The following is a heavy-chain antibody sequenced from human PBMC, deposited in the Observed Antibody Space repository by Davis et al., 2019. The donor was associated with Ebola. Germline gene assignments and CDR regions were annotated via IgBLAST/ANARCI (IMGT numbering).Heavy chain of an antibody. CDR2: ISYGGRT. D-gene: IGHD2/OR15-2a*01. V-gene: IGHV4-31*03. J-gene: IGHJ3*02. CDR1: GTSMSSGGYY. Sequence: MPSETLSLTCTVSGTSMSSGGYYWTWIRQHPGRGLEWIGYISYGGRTSYNPSLKSRITISEDTSKNQFSLKLSSVTAADTAVYYCARGNPLSDAFDIWGQGTMVTVSS. CDR3: ARGNPLSDAFDI.